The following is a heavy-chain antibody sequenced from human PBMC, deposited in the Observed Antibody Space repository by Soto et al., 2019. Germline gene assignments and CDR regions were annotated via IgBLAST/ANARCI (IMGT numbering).Heavy chain of an antibody. CDR3: ARIIGGHAYGDYYYYAMDV. Sequence: EVQLVESGGGLVQSGGSLRLSCGASGFTFSSFEMNLVRQAPGKGLEWVSYISVSGSNRDHADSVKGRFTISRDNAKNSLYLQMNSLRAEDTAVYYCARIIGGHAYGDYYYYAMDVWGQGTTVTVS. CDR1: GFTFSSFE. CDR2: ISVSGSNR. V-gene: IGHV3-48*03. D-gene: IGHD3-10*01. J-gene: IGHJ6*02.